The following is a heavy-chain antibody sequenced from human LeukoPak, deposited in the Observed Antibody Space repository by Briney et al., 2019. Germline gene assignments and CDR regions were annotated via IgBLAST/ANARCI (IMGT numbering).Heavy chain of an antibody. V-gene: IGHV3-53*01. D-gene: IGHD3-10*01. CDR2: IYSGGST. Sequence: PGGSLRPSCAASGFTVSSNYMSWVRQAPGKGLEWVSVIYSGGSTYYADSVKGRFTISRDNSKNTLYLQMNSLRAEDTAVYYCARGGGSGSYYPFDYWGQGTLVTVSS. J-gene: IGHJ4*02. CDR1: GFTVSSNY. CDR3: ARGGGSGSYYPFDY.